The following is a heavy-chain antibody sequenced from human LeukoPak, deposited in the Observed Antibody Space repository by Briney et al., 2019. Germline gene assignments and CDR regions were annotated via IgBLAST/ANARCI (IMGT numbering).Heavy chain of an antibody. CDR1: GGTFSNYP. CDR3: GTYGNCGGDCNSDH. J-gene: IGHJ4*02. V-gene: IGHV1-69*05. Sequence: GSSVKVSCKASGGTFSNYPISWLRQAPGQGLEWMGRIIPMFGTVNYAQKFQGRVSFTTDYSTYTTYMELSSLTSDDTAVYYCGTYGNCGGDCNSDHWGQGTLVTVSS. D-gene: IGHD2-21*02. CDR2: IIPMFGTV.